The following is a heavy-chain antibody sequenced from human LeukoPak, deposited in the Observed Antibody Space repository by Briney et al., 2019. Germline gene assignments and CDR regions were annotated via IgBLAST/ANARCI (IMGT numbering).Heavy chain of an antibody. CDR1: GYTFTGYY. Sequence: ASVKVSCKASGYTFTGYYMHWVRQAPGQGLEWMGWINTNTGNPTYAQGFTGRFVFSLDTSVSTAYLQISSLKAEDTAVYYCARDSHYYDSSGYYPGYFQHWGQGTLVTVSS. CDR2: INTNTGNP. CDR3: ARDSHYYDSSGYYPGYFQH. D-gene: IGHD3-22*01. V-gene: IGHV7-4-1*02. J-gene: IGHJ1*01.